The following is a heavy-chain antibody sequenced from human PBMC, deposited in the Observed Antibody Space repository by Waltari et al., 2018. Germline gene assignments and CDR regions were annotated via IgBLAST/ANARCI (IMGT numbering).Heavy chain of an antibody. Sequence: QVQLQESGPGLVKPSETLSLTCDVSGYSINSGYYWGWIRQSPGKGLEWIATIYHAGDTFSNPSLKSRVTISMDTSKNQVSLKLNSVTAADTAVYFCSRQVLGYCTSAACRRLESWGQGTLVTVSS. J-gene: IGHJ4*02. CDR3: SRQVLGYCTSAACRRLES. CDR2: IYHAGDT. CDR1: GYSINSGYY. V-gene: IGHV4-38-2*01. D-gene: IGHD2-2*03.